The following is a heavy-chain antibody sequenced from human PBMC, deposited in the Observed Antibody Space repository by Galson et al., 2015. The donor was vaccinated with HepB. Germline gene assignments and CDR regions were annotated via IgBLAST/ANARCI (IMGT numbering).Heavy chain of an antibody. CDR1: GFTFTSSA. V-gene: IGHV1-58*02. J-gene: IGHJ3*02. Sequence: SVKVSCKASGFTFTSSAMQWVRQARGQRLEWIGWIVVGSGNTNYAQKLQERVTITRDMSTSTAYMELSSLRSEDTAVYYCAAGEGGSYTRADDAFDIWGQGTMVTVSS. CDR2: IVVGSGNT. CDR3: AAGEGGSYTRADDAFDI. D-gene: IGHD1-26*01.